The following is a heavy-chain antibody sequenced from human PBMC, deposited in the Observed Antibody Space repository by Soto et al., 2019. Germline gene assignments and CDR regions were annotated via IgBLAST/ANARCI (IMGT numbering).Heavy chain of an antibody. J-gene: IGHJ4*02. CDR1: GYTFTTYG. V-gene: IGHV1-18*01. CDR3: ARDLSIMITFGGVIALDY. D-gene: IGHD3-16*02. Sequence: ALVMVSCKASGYTFTTYGISWVRQAPGQGLEWMGWISAYNGNTNYAQKLQGRVTMTTDTSTSTAYMELRSLRSDDTAVYYCARDLSIMITFGGVIALDYWGQGTLVTVSS. CDR2: ISAYNGNT.